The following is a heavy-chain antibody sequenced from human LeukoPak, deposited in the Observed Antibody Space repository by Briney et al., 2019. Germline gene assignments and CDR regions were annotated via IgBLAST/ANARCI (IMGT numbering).Heavy chain of an antibody. CDR1: GYTFTGYY. D-gene: IGHD6-19*01. J-gene: IGHJ4*02. CDR3: ARWLDSSGWY. CDR2: MNPNSGNT. V-gene: IGHV1-8*02. Sequence: ASVKVSCKASGYTFTGYYMHWVRQATGQGLEWMGWMNPNSGNTGYAQKFQGRVTMTRNTSISTAYMELSSLRSEDTAVYYCARWLDSSGWYWGQGTLVTVSS.